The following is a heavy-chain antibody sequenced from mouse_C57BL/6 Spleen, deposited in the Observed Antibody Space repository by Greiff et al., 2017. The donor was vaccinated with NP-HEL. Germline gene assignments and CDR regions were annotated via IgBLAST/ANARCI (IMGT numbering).Heavy chain of an antibody. V-gene: IGHV7-3*01. J-gene: IGHJ1*03. CDR2: LRNKANGYTT. CDR1: GFTFTDYY. D-gene: IGHD2-3*01. CDR3: ATRSDGYYVDWYVEV. Sequence: EVKLVESGGGLVQPGGSLSLSCAASGFTFTDYYMSWVRQPPGKALEWLGFLRNKANGYTTEYSASVKGRFTISRDNAQSILYLQMKALRAEDSATYYCATRSDGYYVDWYVEVWGTGTTVTGSS.